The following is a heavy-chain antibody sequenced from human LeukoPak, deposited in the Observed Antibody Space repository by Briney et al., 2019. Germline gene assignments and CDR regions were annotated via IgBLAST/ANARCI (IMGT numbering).Heavy chain of an antibody. Sequence: GGSLRLSCAASGFNFDDYAMHWVRQAPGKGLEWVSLISGDGDSTYYADSVQGRFTISRDNAKNTVYLQMNSLRAEDTAVYYCARGSLGDGSLLVDYWGQGTLVTVSS. CDR2: ISGDGDST. J-gene: IGHJ4*02. CDR3: ARGSLGDGSLLVDY. CDR1: GFNFDDYA. V-gene: IGHV3-43*02. D-gene: IGHD1-26*01.